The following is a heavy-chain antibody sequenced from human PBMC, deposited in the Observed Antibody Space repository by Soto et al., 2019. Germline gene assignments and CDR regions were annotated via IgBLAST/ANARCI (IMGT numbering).Heavy chain of an antibody. CDR3: AYYRDSSARNVEF. V-gene: IGHV3-15*07. D-gene: IGHD3-22*01. Sequence: EVQLVESGGGLVQPGGSLRLSCAASGFSFSNAWMKLVRQAPGKGLEWVCRIKSEANGGTTDHAAAVKGRFIISRDDSKNMLFLQMDSLITEDSAVYYCAYYRDSSARNVEFWGQGTLVTVSP. J-gene: IGHJ4*02. CDR1: GFSFSNAW. CDR2: IKSEANGGTT.